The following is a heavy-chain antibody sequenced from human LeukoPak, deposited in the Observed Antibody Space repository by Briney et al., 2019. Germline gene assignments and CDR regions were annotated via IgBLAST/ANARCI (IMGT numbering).Heavy chain of an antibody. CDR2: INHSGST. J-gene: IGHJ4*02. CDR1: GGSFSGYY. Sequence: SETLSLTCAVYGGSFSGYYWSWIRQPPGKGLEWIGEINHSGSTNYNPSLKSRVTISVDTSKNQSSLKLSSVTAADTAVYYCARNRRYSYGSQIQIFDYWGQGTLVTVSS. CDR3: ARNRRYSYGSQIQIFDY. V-gene: IGHV4-34*01. D-gene: IGHD5-18*01.